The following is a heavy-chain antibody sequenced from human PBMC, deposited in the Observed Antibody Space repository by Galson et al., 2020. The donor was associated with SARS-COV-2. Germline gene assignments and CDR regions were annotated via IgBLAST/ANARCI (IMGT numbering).Heavy chain of an antibody. V-gene: IGHV3-23*01. Sequence: GESLKISCAASVFNLNSHSMSWVRQTPGKGLEWVAGISASGASTNYADSAEGRFTISRDTSTDTVYLQMDSLRVEDTAIYYCARHYYDSSGYYGFFDSWGQGTQVSVSS. CDR2: ISASGAST. CDR3: ARHYYDSSGYYGFFDS. CDR1: VFNLNSHS. J-gene: IGHJ4*02. D-gene: IGHD3-22*01.